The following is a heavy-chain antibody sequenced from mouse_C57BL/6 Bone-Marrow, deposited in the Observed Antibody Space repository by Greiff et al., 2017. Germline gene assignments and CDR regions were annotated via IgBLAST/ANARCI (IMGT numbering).Heavy chain of an antibody. CDR2: ISSGGSYT. CDR1: GFTFSSYG. CDR3: ARLGNSAWFAY. J-gene: IGHJ3*01. Sequence: EVMLVESGGDLVKPGGSLKLSCAASGFTFSSYGMSWVRPTPDKRLEWVATISSGGSYTYYPDRVKGRFTISRDNAKNTLYLQMSSLKSEDTAMYYCARLGNSAWFAYWGQGTLVTVSA. V-gene: IGHV5-6*02. D-gene: IGHD2-1*01.